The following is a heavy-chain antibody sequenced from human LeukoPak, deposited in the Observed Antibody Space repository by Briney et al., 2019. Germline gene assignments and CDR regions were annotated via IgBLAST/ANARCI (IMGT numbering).Heavy chain of an antibody. Sequence: ASVKVSCKASGYTFTDYDIHWVRQAPGQGLEWMGWINPNSGDTNYAQKFQGRVTMTRDTSISTAYMELSRLRSDDTAVYYCARGSGVAARWWYFDYSSQGTLVTVSS. CDR3: ARGSGVAARWWYFDY. CDR2: INPNSGDT. J-gene: IGHJ4*02. CDR1: GYTFTDYD. V-gene: IGHV1-2*02. D-gene: IGHD6-6*01.